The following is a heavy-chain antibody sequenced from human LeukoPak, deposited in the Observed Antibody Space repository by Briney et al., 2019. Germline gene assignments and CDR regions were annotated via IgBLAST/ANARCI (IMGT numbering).Heavy chain of an antibody. CDR3: ARHSCSSSATCSAYFQH. D-gene: IGHD2-2*01. J-gene: IGHJ1*01. Sequence: SETLSLTCTVSGYSISSGYYWGWIRQPPGKGLEWIGYIYYSGSTNYNPSLKSRVTILVDSSKNHFSLKLSSVTAADSAVYYCARHSCSSSATCSAYFQHWGQGTLVTVSS. CDR2: IYYSGST. V-gene: IGHV4-38-2*02. CDR1: GYSISSGYY.